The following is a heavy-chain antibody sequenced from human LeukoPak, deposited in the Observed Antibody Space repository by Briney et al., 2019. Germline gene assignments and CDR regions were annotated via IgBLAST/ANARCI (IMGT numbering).Heavy chain of an antibody. J-gene: IGHJ4*02. CDR3: ARRRIAAAGTDY. D-gene: IGHD6-13*01. Sequence: PSQTLSLTCTVSGGSISSGGYYWDWIRQSPGKGLEWVGSIYYSGSTYYNPSLKSRVTISVDTSKNQFSLMLSSVTAADTAVYYCARRRIAAAGTDYWGQGTLVTASS. CDR1: GGSISSGGYY. CDR2: IYYSGST. V-gene: IGHV4-39*01.